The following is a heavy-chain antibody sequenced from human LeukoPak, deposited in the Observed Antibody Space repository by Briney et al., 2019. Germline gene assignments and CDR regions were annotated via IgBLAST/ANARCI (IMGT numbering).Heavy chain of an antibody. CDR3: APSS. Sequence: PGGSLRLSCAASAFTFRNYAMSWVRRAPGRGLEWVAIISYDGNNKYYADSVKGRFTISRDNSKNTLYLQMNTLRAEDTAVYYCAPSSWGQGTLVTVSS. J-gene: IGHJ5*02. CDR1: AFTFRNYA. V-gene: IGHV3-30*04. CDR2: ISYDGNNK.